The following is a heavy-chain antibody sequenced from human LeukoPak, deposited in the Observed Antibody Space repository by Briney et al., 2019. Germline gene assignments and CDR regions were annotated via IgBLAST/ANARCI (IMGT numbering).Heavy chain of an antibody. CDR3: AKVSESNYDILTGYYTPYYFDY. Sequence: PWGSLRLSCAASGFTFSSYGMSWVRQAPGKGLEWVSAISDSGGSTFYADSVKGRFTISRDNSKNILYLQMNSLRADDTAVYYCAKVSESNYDILTGYYTPYYFDYWGQGTLVTVSS. J-gene: IGHJ4*02. CDR1: GFTFSSYG. CDR2: ISDSGGST. V-gene: IGHV3-23*01. D-gene: IGHD3-9*01.